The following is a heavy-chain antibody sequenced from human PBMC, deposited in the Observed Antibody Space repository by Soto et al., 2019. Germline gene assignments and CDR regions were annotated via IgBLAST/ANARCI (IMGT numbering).Heavy chain of an antibody. V-gene: IGHV1-2*02. CDR3: ARGDYGTGGYPFPYFDY. CDR2: LNPDSGAT. CDR1: GYSFTGYY. D-gene: IGHD2-8*02. Sequence: HEHLVQSGAEVKRPGASLKVSCKASGYSFTGYYLHWVRQAPGQGLEWMGWLNPDSGATNYAQNFHGRVTLTSDTSISTASMALTSLTSADTSVYYCARGDYGTGGYPFPYFDYWGQGTLVIFSS. J-gene: IGHJ4*02.